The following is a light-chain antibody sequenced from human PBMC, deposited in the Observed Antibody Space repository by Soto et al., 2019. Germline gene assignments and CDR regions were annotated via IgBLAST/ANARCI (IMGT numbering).Light chain of an antibody. V-gene: IGKV1-5*03. CDR1: QSISSW. CDR3: QQSGSLAPIT. J-gene: IGKJ5*01. Sequence: DIQLTQSPATLSSSVGDRVTIICRASQSISSWLAWYQQRPGKAPKLLIYKASSLQTGIPYRFSGSGSGTEFTLTISGLEPDDFALYYCQQSGSLAPITFGQGTRLEIK. CDR2: KAS.